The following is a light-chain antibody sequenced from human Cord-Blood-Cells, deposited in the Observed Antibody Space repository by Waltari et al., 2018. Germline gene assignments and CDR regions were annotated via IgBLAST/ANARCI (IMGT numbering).Light chain of an antibody. J-gene: IGLJ3*02. Sequence: QSVLTQPPSASGTPGQRVTISCSGSSSNIGSNYVYWYQQLPGTAPKLLIYRNKHRPSAVPDRFSGAKSSASASLDIIGLRSEDEADYYWAAWDDSLSGRVFGGGTKLTVL. V-gene: IGLV1-47*01. CDR2: RNK. CDR1: SSNIGSNY. CDR3: AAWDDSLSGRV.